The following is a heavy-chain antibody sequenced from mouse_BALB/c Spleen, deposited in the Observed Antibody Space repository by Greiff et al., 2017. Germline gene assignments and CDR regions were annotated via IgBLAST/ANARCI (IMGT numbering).Heavy chain of an antibody. J-gene: IGHJ4*01. D-gene: IGHD2-2*01. CDR3: ARPYGYDVGGYAMDY. CDR2: INPYNDGT. Sequence: VQLQQSGPELVKPGASVKMSCKASGYTFTSYVMHWVKQKPGQGLEWIGYINPYNDGTKYNEKFKGKATLTSDKSSSTAYMELSSLTSEDSAVYYCARPYGYDVGGYAMDYWGQGTSVTVSS. CDR1: GYTFTSYV. V-gene: IGHV1-14*01.